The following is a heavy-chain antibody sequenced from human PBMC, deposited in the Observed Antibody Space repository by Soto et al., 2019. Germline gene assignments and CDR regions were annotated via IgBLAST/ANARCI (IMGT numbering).Heavy chain of an antibody. CDR2: IYYSGST. J-gene: IGHJ4*02. CDR1: GGSISSYY. Sequence: SETLSLTCTVSGGSISSYYWSWIRQPPGKGLEWIGYIYYSGSTNYNPSLKSRVTISVDTSKNQFSLKLSSVTAADTAVYYCARNGHDYSNPYYFDYWGQGTLVTVSS. CDR3: ARNGHDYSNPYYFDY. V-gene: IGHV4-59*01. D-gene: IGHD4-4*01.